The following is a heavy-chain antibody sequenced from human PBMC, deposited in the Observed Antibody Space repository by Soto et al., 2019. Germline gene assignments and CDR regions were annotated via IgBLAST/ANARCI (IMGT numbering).Heavy chain of an antibody. CDR3: AKDHGLVGATYFAH. CDR1: GITFTIYA. D-gene: IGHD1-26*01. Sequence: GGSLRLSCTASGITFTIYAMGGCRRAPGKGLEWVSVISGSGGSSYYADSVKGRFTISRDNSKNTLYLQMNSLRAEDPAVYYCAKDHGLVGATYFAHGGKGPLVTVS. V-gene: IGHV3-23*01. CDR2: ISGSGGSS. J-gene: IGHJ4*02.